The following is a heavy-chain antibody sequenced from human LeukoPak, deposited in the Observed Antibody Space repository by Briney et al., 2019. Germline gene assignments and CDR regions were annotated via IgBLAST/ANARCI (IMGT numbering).Heavy chain of an antibody. Sequence: SETLSLTCAVYGGSFSGYYWSWIRQPPGKGLEWIGEINHSGSTNYNPSLKSRVTISVDTSKNQFSLKLSSVTAADTAVYYCARGHGGYSYGRSLDYWGQGTLVTVSS. D-gene: IGHD5-18*01. CDR3: ARGHGGYSYGRSLDY. V-gene: IGHV4-34*01. CDR1: GGSFSGYY. CDR2: INHSGST. J-gene: IGHJ4*02.